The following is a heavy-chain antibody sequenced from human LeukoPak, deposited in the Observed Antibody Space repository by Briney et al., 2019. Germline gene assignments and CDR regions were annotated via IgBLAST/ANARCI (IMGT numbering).Heavy chain of an antibody. J-gene: IGHJ6*02. CDR1: GGSFSGYY. CDR3: ARTRYCSSTSCYLDYYYGMDV. V-gene: IGHV4-34*01. D-gene: IGHD2-2*01. Sequence: PSETLSLTCAVYGGSFSGYYWSWIRQPPGKGLEWIGEINHSGSTNYNPSLKSRVTISVDTSKNQFSLKLSSVTAADTAVYYRARTRYCSSTSCYLDYYYGMDVWGQGTTVTVSS. CDR2: INHSGST.